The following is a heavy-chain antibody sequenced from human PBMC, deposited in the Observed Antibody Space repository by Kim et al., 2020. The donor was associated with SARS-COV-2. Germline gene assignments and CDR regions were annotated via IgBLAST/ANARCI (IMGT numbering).Heavy chain of an antibody. V-gene: IGHV4-38-2*02. CDR1: GYSISSGYY. CDR3: ARSVRDYYGSGLFDY. J-gene: IGHJ4*02. D-gene: IGHD3-10*01. Sequence: SETLSLTCTVSGYSISSGYYWGWIRQPPGKGLEWIGSIYHSGSTYYNPSLKSRVTISVDTSKNQFSLKLSSVTAADTAVYYCARSVRDYYGSGLFDYWGQGTLVTVSS. CDR2: IYHSGST.